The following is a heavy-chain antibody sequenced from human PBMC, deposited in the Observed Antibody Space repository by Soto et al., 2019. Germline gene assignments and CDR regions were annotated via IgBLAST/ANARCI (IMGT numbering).Heavy chain of an antibody. D-gene: IGHD3-9*01. V-gene: IGHV1-69*13. CDR1: GGTFSSYA. Sequence: SVKVSCKASGGTFSSYAISWVRQAPGQGLEWMGGIIPIFGTANYAQKFQGRVTITADESTSTAYMELSSLRSEDTAVYYCASLLRYFDWSDYYYYGMDVWGQGTTVTVSS. CDR2: IIPIFGTA. CDR3: ASLLRYFDWSDYYYYGMDV. J-gene: IGHJ6*02.